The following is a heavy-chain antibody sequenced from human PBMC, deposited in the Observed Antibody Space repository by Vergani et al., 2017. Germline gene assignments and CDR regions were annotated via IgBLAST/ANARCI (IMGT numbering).Heavy chain of an antibody. Sequence: QVQLQESGPGLVKPSETLSLTCTVSGGSISSYYWSWIRQPPGKGLEWIGYIFQSGSPDYNASLKSRVNISLDKSKNHFSLSLSSVTAADTAVYYCVRRNNVVRETDYFDYWGQGILVTVSS. CDR3: VRRNNVVRETDYFDY. D-gene: IGHD3-10*01. V-gene: IGHV4-59*12. J-gene: IGHJ4*02. CDR1: GGSISSYY. CDR2: IFQSGSP.